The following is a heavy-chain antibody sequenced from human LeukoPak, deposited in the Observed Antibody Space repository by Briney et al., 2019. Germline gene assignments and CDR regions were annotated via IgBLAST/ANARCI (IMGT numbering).Heavy chain of an antibody. J-gene: IGHJ4*02. CDR2: ISGSGGNT. D-gene: IGHD6-19*01. CDR3: AKSNGWYYFDY. CDR1: GFTFSSHV. Sequence: GGSLRLSCAASGFTFSSHVINWVRQAPGKGLEWVSAISGSGGNTYYADSVKGRFTISRDNSKNTLSLQMNSLRAEDTAVYYCAKSNGWYYFDYWGQGTLVTVSS. V-gene: IGHV3-23*01.